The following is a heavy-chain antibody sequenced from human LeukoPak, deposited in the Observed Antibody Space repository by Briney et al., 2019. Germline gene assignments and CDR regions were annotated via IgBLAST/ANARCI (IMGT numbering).Heavy chain of an antibody. CDR3: SNYYGSGSYYMRGNWFDP. CDR2: ISYDGSNK. J-gene: IGHJ5*02. CDR1: GFTFSSYA. V-gene: IGHV3-30-3*01. Sequence: GRSLRLSCAASGFTFSSYAMHWVRQAPGKGLEWVAVISYDGSNKYYADSVKGRFTISRDNSKNTLYLQMNSLRAEDTAVYYCSNYYGSGSYYMRGNWFDPWGQGTLVTVSS. D-gene: IGHD3-10*01.